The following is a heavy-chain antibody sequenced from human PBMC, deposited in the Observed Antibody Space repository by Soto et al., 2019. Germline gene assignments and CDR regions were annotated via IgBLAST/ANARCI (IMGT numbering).Heavy chain of an antibody. CDR1: GYTFTSYG. J-gene: IGHJ6*02. CDR3: AREGEIAARGLYYYYGMDV. D-gene: IGHD6-6*01. CDR2: ISAYNGNT. Sequence: DSVKVSCKASGYTFTSYGISWVRQAPGQGLEWMGWISAYNGNTNYAQKLQGRVTMTTDTSTSTAYMELRSLRSDDTAVYYCAREGEIAARGLYYYYGMDVWGQGTTVTVSS. V-gene: IGHV1-18*01.